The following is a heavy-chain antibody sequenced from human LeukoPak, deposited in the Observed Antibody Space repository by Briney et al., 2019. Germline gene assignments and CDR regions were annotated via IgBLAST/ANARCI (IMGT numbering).Heavy chain of an antibody. J-gene: IGHJ4*02. CDR2: INPSGGST. Sequence: VASVKVSCKASGYTFTSYYMHWVRQAPGQGLEWMGIINPSGGSTSYAQKLQGRVTMTTDTSTSTAYMELRSLRSDDTAVYYCARVVRATGDYDIEYYFDYWGQGTLVTVSS. CDR3: ARVVRATGDYDIEYYFDY. V-gene: IGHV1-46*01. CDR1: GYTFTSYY. D-gene: IGHD3-9*01.